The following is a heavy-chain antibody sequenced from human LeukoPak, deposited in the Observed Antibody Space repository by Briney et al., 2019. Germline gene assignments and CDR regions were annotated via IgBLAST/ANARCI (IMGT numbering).Heavy chain of an antibody. Sequence: SETLSLTCTVSGGSISSSSYYWGWIRQPPGTGLEWIGSIYYSGSTYYNPSLKSRVTISADTSKNQFSLKLSSVTAADTAVYYCARERYYGSGSDHLWGQGTLVTVSS. D-gene: IGHD3-10*01. CDR2: IYYSGST. V-gene: IGHV4-39*07. CDR1: GGSISSSSYY. CDR3: ARERYYGSGSDHL. J-gene: IGHJ4*02.